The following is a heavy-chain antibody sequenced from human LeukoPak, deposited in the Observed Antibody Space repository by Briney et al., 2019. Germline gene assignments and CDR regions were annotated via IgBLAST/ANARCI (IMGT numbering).Heavy chain of an antibody. CDR2: IYYSGST. V-gene: IGHV4-30-4*01. CDR1: GGSISSGDYY. D-gene: IGHD1-1*01. Sequence: SQTLSLTCTVSGGSISSGDYYWSWIRQPPGKGLEWIGYIYYSGSTYYNPSLKSRVTISIDTSKNQFSLKLSSVTAADTAVYYCARVQLERRLWDYWGQGTLVTVSS. CDR3: ARVQLERRLWDY. J-gene: IGHJ4*02.